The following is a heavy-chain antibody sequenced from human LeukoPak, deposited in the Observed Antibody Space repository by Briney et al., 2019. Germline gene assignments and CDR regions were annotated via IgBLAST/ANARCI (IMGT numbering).Heavy chain of an antibody. V-gene: IGHV4-59*01. CDR2: IHYSGNT. J-gene: IGHJ3*02. CDR3: ARETYYFDRGGHEDSFDI. CDR1: GGSISTYY. Sequence: SETLSLTCTVSGGSISTYYWSWGRQPPGKGLEWIGHIHYSGNTNYNASLTSRVTISVDTSKNQFSLRLTSVTAADTAVYYCARETYYFDRGGHEDSFDIWGQGTMVTVSS. D-gene: IGHD3-22*01.